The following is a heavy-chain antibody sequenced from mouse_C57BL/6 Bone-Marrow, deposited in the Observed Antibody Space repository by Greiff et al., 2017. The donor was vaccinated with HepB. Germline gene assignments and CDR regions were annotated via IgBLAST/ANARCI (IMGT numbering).Heavy chain of an antibody. Sequence: VHVKQSVAELVRPGASVKLSCTASGFNIKNTYMHWVKQRPEQGLEWIGRIDPANGNTKYAPKFQGKATITADTSSNTAYLQLSSLTSEDTAIYYCALYYYGSSYRFDYWGQGTTLTVSS. V-gene: IGHV14-3*01. D-gene: IGHD1-1*01. CDR1: GFNIKNTY. CDR2: IDPANGNT. CDR3: ALYYYGSSYRFDY. J-gene: IGHJ2*01.